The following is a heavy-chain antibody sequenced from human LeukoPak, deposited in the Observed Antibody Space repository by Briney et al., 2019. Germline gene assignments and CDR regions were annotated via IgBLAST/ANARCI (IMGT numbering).Heavy chain of an antibody. CDR1: GFTFSSYG. CDR2: ISYDGSNK. CDR3: AKDPAYCSGGSCNWFDP. D-gene: IGHD2-15*01. V-gene: IGHV3-30*18. J-gene: IGHJ5*02. Sequence: GGSLRLSCAASGFTFSSYGMHWVRQAPGKGLEWVAVISYDGSNKYYTDSVKGRFTISRDNSKNTLYLQMNSLRAEDTAVYYCAKDPAYCSGGSCNWFDPWGQGTLVTVSS.